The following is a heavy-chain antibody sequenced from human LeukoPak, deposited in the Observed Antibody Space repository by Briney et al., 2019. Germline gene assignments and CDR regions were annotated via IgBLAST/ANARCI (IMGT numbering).Heavy chain of an antibody. J-gene: IGHJ3*02. CDR3: ARGDDYGGAFDI. CDR2: IDPSDSST. CDR1: GYSFTNYW. V-gene: IGHV5-10-1*01. Sequence: GESLKISCKGSGYSFTNYWISWVRQMPGKGLEWMGRIDPSDSSTNYSPSFQGHVTISADKSISTAYLQWRSLKASDTAMYYCARGDDYGGAFDIWGQGTMVTVSS. D-gene: IGHD4-23*01.